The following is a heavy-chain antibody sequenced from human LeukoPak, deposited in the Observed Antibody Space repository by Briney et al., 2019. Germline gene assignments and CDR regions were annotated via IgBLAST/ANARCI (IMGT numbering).Heavy chain of an antibody. Sequence: SETLSLTCTVSGGSINNYYWSWIRQPPGKGLEWIGYIYYRGSTNYNPSLKSRVTFSVDTSKNQFSLKLNPVTAADTAVYYCARGGDYGDLRYFDYWGQGTLVTVSS. CDR3: ARGGDYGDLRYFDY. CDR1: GGSINNYY. D-gene: IGHD4-17*01. V-gene: IGHV4-59*01. CDR2: IYYRGST. J-gene: IGHJ4*02.